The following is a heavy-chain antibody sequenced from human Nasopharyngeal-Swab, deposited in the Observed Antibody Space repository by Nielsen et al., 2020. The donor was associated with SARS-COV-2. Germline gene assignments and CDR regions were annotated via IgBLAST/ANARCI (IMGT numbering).Heavy chain of an antibody. CDR2: INPGTVNT. Sequence: ASVKVSCKVSGYTFTNYGIHWVRQAPGQRLEWMGWINPGTVNTKYSQKFQGRVTISRDTSASTAYMELSSLRSEDTAVYYCARAPGVDYYYMDVWGNGTTVTASS. J-gene: IGHJ6*03. CDR1: GYTFTNYG. V-gene: IGHV1-3*01. CDR3: ARAPGVDYYYMDV.